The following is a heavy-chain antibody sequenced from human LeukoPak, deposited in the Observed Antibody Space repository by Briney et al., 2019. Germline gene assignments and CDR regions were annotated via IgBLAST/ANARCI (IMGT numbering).Heavy chain of an antibody. D-gene: IGHD4-17*01. V-gene: IGHV3-64D*06. J-gene: IGHJ4*02. CDR3: VKRGRTSDYAYDY. CDR1: GFTFSDYA. CDR2: ISSSGDYT. Sequence: PGGSLRLSCSASGFTFSDYAMHWVRQAPGRGLQFGSAISSSGDYTSYSDSVKGRFTISRDNSKNTLHLQMSSLRPEDTAVYFCVKRGRTSDYAYDYWGQGSLVTVSS.